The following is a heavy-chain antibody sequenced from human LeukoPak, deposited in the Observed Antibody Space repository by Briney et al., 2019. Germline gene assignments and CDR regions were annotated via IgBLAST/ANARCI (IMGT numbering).Heavy chain of an antibody. Sequence: SETLSLTCTVSGVSISSGGYYWSWMRQPPGKGLEWIGYIYHSGSTYYNPSLKSRVTISVDRSKNQYSLKLSSVTAADTAMYYCARHVRYCSSTSCYYYYMDVWGKGTTVTVSS. V-gene: IGHV4-30-2*01. J-gene: IGHJ6*03. CDR3: ARHVRYCSSTSCYYYYMDV. CDR2: IYHSGST. CDR1: GVSISSGGYY. D-gene: IGHD2-2*01.